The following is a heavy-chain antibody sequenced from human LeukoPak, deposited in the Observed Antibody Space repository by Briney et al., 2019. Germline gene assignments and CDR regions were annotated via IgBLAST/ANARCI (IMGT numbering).Heavy chain of an antibody. CDR3: ATVHPLGCYFDY. CDR2: FDPEDGET. Sequence: ASVKVSCKVSGYTLTELSMHWVRQAPGKGLEWMGGFDPEDGETIYAQKFQGRVTMTEDTSTDTAYMELSSLRSEDTAVYYCATVHPLGCYFDYWGQGTLVTVSS. V-gene: IGHV1-24*01. D-gene: IGHD6-19*01. J-gene: IGHJ4*02. CDR1: GYTLTELS.